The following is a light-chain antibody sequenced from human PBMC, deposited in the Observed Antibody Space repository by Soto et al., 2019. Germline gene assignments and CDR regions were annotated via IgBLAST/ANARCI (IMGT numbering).Light chain of an antibody. CDR3: AAWDNSLNGFYV. J-gene: IGLJ1*01. CDR1: SSNIGSNT. CDR2: SNN. Sequence: QSVLTQPPSASWTPGQRVTISCSGSSSNIGSNTVNWYQQLPGTAPKLLIYSNNQRPSGVPDRFSGSKSGTSASLAISGLQSEDEGDYYCAAWDNSLNGFYVFGTGTKVTVL. V-gene: IGLV1-44*01.